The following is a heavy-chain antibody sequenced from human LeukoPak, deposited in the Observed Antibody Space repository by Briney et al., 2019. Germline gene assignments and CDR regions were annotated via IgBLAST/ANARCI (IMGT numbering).Heavy chain of an antibody. CDR1: GYTFTGYY. D-gene: IGHD3-10*01. Sequence: GASVKVSCKASGYTFTGYYMHWVRQAPGQGLEWMGWINPNSGGTNYAQKFQGRVTMTRDTSISTAYMELSRLRSDDTAVYYCARGRAILLWFPGSFGYWGQGTLVTVSS. J-gene: IGHJ4*02. CDR2: INPNSGGT. V-gene: IGHV1-2*02. CDR3: ARGRAILLWFPGSFGY.